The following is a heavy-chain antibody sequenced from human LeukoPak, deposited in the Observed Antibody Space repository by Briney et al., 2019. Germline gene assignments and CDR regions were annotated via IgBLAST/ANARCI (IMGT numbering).Heavy chain of an antibody. CDR2: IYPGDSDT. Sequence: GESLKISCQGSGYSFTNYWIGWVRQMPGKGLEWMGIIYPGDSDTRYSPSFQGQVTISADKSISTAYLQWSSLKASDTAMYYCALYSSGWYGYFQHWGQGTLVTVSS. D-gene: IGHD6-19*01. CDR1: GYSFTNYW. J-gene: IGHJ1*01. CDR3: ALYSSGWYGYFQH. V-gene: IGHV5-51*01.